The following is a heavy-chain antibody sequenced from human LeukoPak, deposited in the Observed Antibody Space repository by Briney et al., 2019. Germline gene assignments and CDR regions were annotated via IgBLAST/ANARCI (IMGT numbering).Heavy chain of an antibody. J-gene: IGHJ5*02. Sequence: ASVKVSCKASGYTFTGYYMHWVRQAPGQGLEWMGWINPNSGGTNYAQKLQGRVTMTRDTSISTAYMELSRLRSDDTAVYYCARDPIYCTNGVCYGWFDPWGQGTLVTVSS. V-gene: IGHV1-2*02. CDR2: INPNSGGT. CDR1: GYTFTGYY. D-gene: IGHD2-8*01. CDR3: ARDPIYCTNGVCYGWFDP.